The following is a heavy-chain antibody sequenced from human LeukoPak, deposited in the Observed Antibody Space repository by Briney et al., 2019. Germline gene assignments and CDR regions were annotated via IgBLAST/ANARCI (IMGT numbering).Heavy chain of an antibody. D-gene: IGHD6-19*01. Sequence: SETLSLTCTVSGGSISSSSYYWGWIRQPPGKGLEWIGSIHYSGSTYYNPSLKSRVTISVDTSKNQFSLKLSSVTAADTAVYYCASPLIAVAGSFDYWGQGTLVTVSS. V-gene: IGHV4-39*01. J-gene: IGHJ4*02. CDR3: ASPLIAVAGSFDY. CDR2: IHYSGST. CDR1: GGSISSSSYY.